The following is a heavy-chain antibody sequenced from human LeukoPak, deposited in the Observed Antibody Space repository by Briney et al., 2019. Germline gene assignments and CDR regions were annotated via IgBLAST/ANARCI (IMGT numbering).Heavy chain of an antibody. V-gene: IGHV1-46*01. CDR2: INPSGGST. J-gene: IGHJ5*02. Sequence: GASLKVSCKASGYTFTSYYMHWVRHAPGQGLECMGIINPSGGSTSYAQKFQGRVTMTRDMSTSTVYMELSSLRSEDTAVYYCARDLVATIGWFDPWGQGTLVTVSS. CDR3: ARDLVATIGWFDP. D-gene: IGHD5-12*01. CDR1: GYTFTSYY.